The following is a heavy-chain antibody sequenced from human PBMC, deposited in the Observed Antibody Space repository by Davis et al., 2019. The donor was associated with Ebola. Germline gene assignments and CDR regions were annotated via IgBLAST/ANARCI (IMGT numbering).Heavy chain of an antibody. Sequence: KVSCKGSGYSFTSYWISWVRQMPGKGLEWMGIIYPGDSDTRYSPSFQGQVTISADKSISTAYLQWSSLKASDTAMYYCARHGERQVGYYCGMDVWGQGTTVSVSS. J-gene: IGHJ6*02. D-gene: IGHD1-1*01. V-gene: IGHV5-51*01. CDR3: ARHGERQVGYYCGMDV. CDR1: GYSFTSYW. CDR2: IYPGDSDT.